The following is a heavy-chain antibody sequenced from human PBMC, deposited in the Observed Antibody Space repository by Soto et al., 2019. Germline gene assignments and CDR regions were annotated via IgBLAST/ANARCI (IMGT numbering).Heavy chain of an antibody. Sequence: ASVKVSCKASGGTSTIYTITWVRQAPGQGLAWMGRIVPLLGLTNYARDFQDRVTMTRDTSTSTVHVELSSLRSEDTAVYYCARVHTYSSAWYHFDYWGQGTLVTVSS. J-gene: IGHJ4*02. D-gene: IGHD6-19*01. CDR2: IVPLLGLT. V-gene: IGHV1-69*02. CDR1: GGTSTIYT. CDR3: ARVHTYSSAWYHFDY.